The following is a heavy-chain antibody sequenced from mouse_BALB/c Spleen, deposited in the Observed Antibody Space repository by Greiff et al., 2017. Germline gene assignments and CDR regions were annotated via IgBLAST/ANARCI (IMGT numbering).Heavy chain of an antibody. CDR2: SRNKANDYTT. Sequence: EVQGVESGGGLVQPGGSLRLSCAPSGFTFSDFYMEWVRQPPGKRLEWIAASRNKANDYTTEYSASVKGRFIVSRDTSQSILYLQMNALRAEDTAIYYCARDALITTVVAPFGYWGQGTLVTVSA. CDR1: GFTFSDFY. V-gene: IGHV7-1*02. CDR3: ARDALITTVVAPFGY. D-gene: IGHD1-1*01. J-gene: IGHJ3*01.